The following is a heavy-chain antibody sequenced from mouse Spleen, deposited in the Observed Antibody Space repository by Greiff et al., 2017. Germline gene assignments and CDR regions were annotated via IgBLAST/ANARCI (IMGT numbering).Heavy chain of an antibody. V-gene: IGHV2-5*01. J-gene: IGHJ3*01. Sequence: VKLMESGPGLVQPSQSLSITCTVSGFSLTSYGVHWVRQSPGKGLEWLGVIWRGGSTDYNAAFMSRLSITKDNSKSQVFFKMNSLQADDTAIYYCAKSNSLLRLQGDSFAYWGQGTLVTVSA. CDR2: IWRGGST. CDR3: AKSNSLLRLQGDSFAY. CDR1: GFSLTSYG. D-gene: IGHD1-2*01.